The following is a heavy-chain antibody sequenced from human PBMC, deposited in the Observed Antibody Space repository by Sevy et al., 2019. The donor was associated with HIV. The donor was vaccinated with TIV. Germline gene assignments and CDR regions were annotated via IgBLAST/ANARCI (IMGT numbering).Heavy chain of an antibody. CDR3: TLLEGYCSSTSCPFHFDY. Sequence: GGSLRLSCAASGFTFSSYAMHWVRQAPGKVLEWVAVIAYDGSNKYYADSVKGRFTISRDNSKNTLYLQMNSLRAEDTAVYYCTLLEGYCSSTSCPFHFDYWGQGTLVTVSS. CDR1: GFTFSSYA. D-gene: IGHD2-2*01. CDR2: IAYDGSNK. J-gene: IGHJ4*02. V-gene: IGHV3-30-3*01.